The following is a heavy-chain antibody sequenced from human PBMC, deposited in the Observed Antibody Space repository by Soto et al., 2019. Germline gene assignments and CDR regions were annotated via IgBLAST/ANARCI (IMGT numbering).Heavy chain of an antibody. CDR2: IYYSGST. J-gene: IGHJ4*02. D-gene: IGHD6-19*01. V-gene: IGHV4-59*01. CDR3: AGGSSGWPPRLDY. CDR1: GGPISSYY. Sequence: QVQLQESGPGLVKPSETLSLNCTVSGGPISSYYWSWIRHSPGKGLEWIGYIYYSGSTNYNPSLRSRVTMSVETSKNQFSLELSSVTAADTAVYYCAGGSSGWPPRLDYWGQGNLVTVSS.